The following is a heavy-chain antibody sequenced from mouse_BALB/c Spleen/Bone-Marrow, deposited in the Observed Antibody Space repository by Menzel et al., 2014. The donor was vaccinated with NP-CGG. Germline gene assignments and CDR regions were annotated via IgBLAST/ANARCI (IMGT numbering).Heavy chain of an antibody. V-gene: IGHV14-3*02. J-gene: IGHJ2*01. CDR3: ASYYFGHYFDY. CDR2: IDPANGNT. CDR1: GFNIKDTY. D-gene: IGHD1-1*01. Sequence: VQLQQPGAELVKPGASVKLSCTASGFNIKDTYMHWVKQRPEQGLEWIGRIDPANGNTKYDPKFQGKATITADTSSTTAYLQLSSLTSSDTSVYYCASYYFGHYFDYWGQGTTLTVSS.